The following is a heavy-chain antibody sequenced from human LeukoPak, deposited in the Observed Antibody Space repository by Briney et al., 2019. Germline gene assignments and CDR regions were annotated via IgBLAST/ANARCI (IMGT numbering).Heavy chain of an antibody. Sequence: SVKVSCKASGFTFTSPAMQWVRQARGQRLEWIGWIVVGSGNTNYAQKFQERVTITRDMSTSTAYMELSSLRSEDTAVYYCAAGIVVVTATYYYYYYGMDVWGQGTTVTVSS. CDR1: GFTFTSPA. CDR3: AAGIVVVTATYYYYYYGMDV. CDR2: IVVGSGNT. V-gene: IGHV1-58*02. J-gene: IGHJ6*02. D-gene: IGHD2-21*02.